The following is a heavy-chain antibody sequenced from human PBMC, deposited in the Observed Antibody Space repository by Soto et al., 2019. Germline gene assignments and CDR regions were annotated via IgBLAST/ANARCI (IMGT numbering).Heavy chain of an antibody. V-gene: IGHV4-30-2*01. D-gene: IGHD4-4*01. CDR2: IYHSGST. CDR1: GGSINTATHS. J-gene: IGHJ4*02. CDR3: ARGGGVTTTGDDY. Sequence: QLQLQESGSGLVKPSQTLSLTCAVSGGSINTATHSWSWIRQPPGKGLEWIGYIYHSGSTYYNPSVKSRVTRSIATSNNLFSLRLSSVTAADTAVYYCARGGGVTTTGDDYWGQGILVTVSS.